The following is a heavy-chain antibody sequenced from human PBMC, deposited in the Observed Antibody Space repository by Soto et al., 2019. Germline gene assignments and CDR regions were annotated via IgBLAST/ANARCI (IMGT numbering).Heavy chain of an antibody. V-gene: IGHV5-10-1*01. D-gene: IGHD3-10*01. J-gene: IGHJ6*02. CDR3: ASPSMVRGVIHPYYYYGMDV. Sequence: GESLKISCKGSGYSFTSYWISWVCQMPGKGLEWMGRIDPSDSYTNYSPSFQGHVTISADKSISTAYLQWSSLKASGTAMYYCASPSMVRGVIHPYYYYGMDVWGQGTTVTVSS. CDR2: IDPSDSYT. CDR1: GYSFTSYW.